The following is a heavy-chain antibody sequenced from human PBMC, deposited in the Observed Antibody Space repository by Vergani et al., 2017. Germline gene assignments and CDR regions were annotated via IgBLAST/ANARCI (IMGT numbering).Heavy chain of an antibody. Sequence: EVQLLESGGGLVQPGGSLRLSCAASGFTFSSYDMHWVRQATGKGLEWVSAIGTAGDTYYPGSVKGRFTISRENAKNSLYLQMNSLRAGDTAIYYCARADSTTVGDPPGYWGQGTLVTVSS. CDR3: ARADSTTVGDPPGY. D-gene: IGHD4-23*01. CDR1: GFTFSSYD. V-gene: IGHV3-13*01. CDR2: IGTAGDT. J-gene: IGHJ4*02.